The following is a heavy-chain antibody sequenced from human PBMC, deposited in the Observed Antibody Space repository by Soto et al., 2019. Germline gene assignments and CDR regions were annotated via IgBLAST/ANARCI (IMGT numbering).Heavy chain of an antibody. Sequence: SSETLSLTCSVSGGSIDSGGFYWSWIRQYPGKGLEWIGYIHYSGNTYSNPSLKSRVTISVDTSKNQFSLQLYSVTAADTAVYYCARTITGYSLNFDYWGQGTLVTVSS. D-gene: IGHD5-18*01. CDR1: GGSIDSGGFY. CDR2: IHYSGNT. V-gene: IGHV4-31*03. J-gene: IGHJ4*02. CDR3: ARTITGYSLNFDY.